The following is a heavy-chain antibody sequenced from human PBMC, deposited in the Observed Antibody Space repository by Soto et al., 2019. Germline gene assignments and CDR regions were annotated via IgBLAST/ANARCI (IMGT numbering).Heavy chain of an antibody. CDR2: INSDGSST. Sequence: GGSLRLSCAASGFTISSYWMHWVRQAPGKGLVWVSRINSDGSSTSYADSVKGRFTISRDNAKNTLFLQMNSLRAEDTAVYYCARGRPVKGSSWYGAPDYWGQGTLVIVSS. V-gene: IGHV3-74*01. CDR3: ARGRPVKGSSWYGAPDY. D-gene: IGHD6-13*01. CDR1: GFTISSYW. J-gene: IGHJ4*02.